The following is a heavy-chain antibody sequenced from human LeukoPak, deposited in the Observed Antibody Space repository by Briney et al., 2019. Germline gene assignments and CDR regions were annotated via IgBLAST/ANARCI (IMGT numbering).Heavy chain of an antibody. CDR3: ASGLGYCSSTSCYTGNWFDP. CDR1: GFTFNNYA. CDR2: ISGSGGTT. J-gene: IGHJ5*02. V-gene: IGHV3-23*01. Sequence: PGGSLRLSCAASGFTFNNYAMSWVRQAPGKGLEWVSAISGSGGTTYYADSVKGRFTISRDNSKNTLYLQMNSLRAEDTAVYYCASGLGYCSSTSCYTGNWFDPWGQGTLVTVSS. D-gene: IGHD2-2*02.